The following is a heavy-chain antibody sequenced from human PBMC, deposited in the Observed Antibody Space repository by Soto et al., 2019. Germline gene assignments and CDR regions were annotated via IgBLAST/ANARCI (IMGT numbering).Heavy chain of an antibody. CDR1: GYTFTGYY. CDR2: INPNSGGT. Sequence: QVQLVQSGAEVKKPGASVKVSCKASGYTFTGYYMHWVRQAPGQGLEWMGWINPNSGGTNYAQKFQGWVGMTRDTSISTAYMELSRLRSDDTAVYYCARVAAAGTALFDYWGQGTLVTVSS. D-gene: IGHD6-13*01. J-gene: IGHJ4*02. V-gene: IGHV1-2*04. CDR3: ARVAAAGTALFDY.